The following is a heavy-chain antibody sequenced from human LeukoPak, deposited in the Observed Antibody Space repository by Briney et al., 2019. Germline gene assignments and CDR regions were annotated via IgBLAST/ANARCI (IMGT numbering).Heavy chain of an antibody. CDR2: IGISSGNT. V-gene: IGHV3-48*01. D-gene: IGHD3-10*01. J-gene: IGHJ6*02. Sequence: GGSLRLSCAASGFNFIDYSMNWVRQAPGKGLEWISYIGISSGNTKYADSVKGRFTISRDKARNSLYLQMNSLRVEDTAVYYCARDLRGFRYYGMDVWGQGTTVTVSS. CDR1: GFNFIDYS. CDR3: ARDLRGFRYYGMDV.